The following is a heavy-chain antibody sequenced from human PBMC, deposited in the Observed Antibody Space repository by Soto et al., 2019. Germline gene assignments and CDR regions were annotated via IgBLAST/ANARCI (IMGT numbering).Heavy chain of an antibody. J-gene: IGHJ6*02. CDR1: GFTFSGYS. CDR3: ASRTVTTYYYYYGMDV. V-gene: IGHV3-21*01. CDR2: ISSSSSYI. D-gene: IGHD4-4*01. Sequence: EVQLVESGGGLVKPGGSLRLSCAASGFTFSGYSMNWVRQAPGKGLEWVSSISSSSSYIYYADSVKGRFTISRDNAKNSLYLQMNSLRAEDTAVYYCASRTVTTYYYYYGMDVWGQGTTVTVSS.